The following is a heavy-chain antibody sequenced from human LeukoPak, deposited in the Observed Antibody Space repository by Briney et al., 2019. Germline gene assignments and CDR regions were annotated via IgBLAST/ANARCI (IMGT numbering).Heavy chain of an antibody. Sequence: SETLSLTCAVYGGSFSGYYWSWIRQPPGKGPEWIGEINHSGSTNYNPSLTSGVTISVDTSKNKCSLKLTSVTAADTAVYYCARASCGGGTCYDSRGWFDPWGQGTLVTVSS. J-gene: IGHJ5*02. CDR3: ARASCGGGTCYDSRGWFDP. CDR1: GGSFSGYY. D-gene: IGHD2-15*01. CDR2: INHSGST. V-gene: IGHV4-34*01.